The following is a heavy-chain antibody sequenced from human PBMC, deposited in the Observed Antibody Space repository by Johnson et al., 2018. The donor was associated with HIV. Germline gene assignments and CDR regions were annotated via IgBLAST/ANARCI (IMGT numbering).Heavy chain of an antibody. J-gene: IGHJ3*02. CDR3: AKDITRYSSSWDDAFDI. CDR2: ISWNSGSI. Sequence: VQLVESGGGLVQPGGSLRLSCAASGFTFSSYAMSWVRQAPGKGLEWVSGISWNSGSIGYADSVKGRFTISRDNAKNSLYLQMNSLRAEDTALYYCAKDITRYSSSWDDAFDIWGQGTMVTVSS. D-gene: IGHD6-13*01. V-gene: IGHV3-9*01. CDR1: GFTFSSYA.